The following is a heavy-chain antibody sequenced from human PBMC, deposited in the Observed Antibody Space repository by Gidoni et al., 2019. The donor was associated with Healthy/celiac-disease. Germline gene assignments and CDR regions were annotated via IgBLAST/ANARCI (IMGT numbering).Heavy chain of an antibody. CDR2: ISSNGGST. CDR3: VKGGWFGPHDFDY. CDR1: GFTFSSYA. V-gene: IGHV3-64D*06. J-gene: IGHJ4*02. Sequence: EVQLVESGGGLVQPGGSLRLSCSASGFTFSSYAMHWVRQAPGKGLEYVSAISSNGGSTYYADSVKGRFTISRDNYKNTLYLQMSSLRAEDTAVYYCVKGGWFGPHDFDYWGQGTLVTVSS. D-gene: IGHD3-10*01.